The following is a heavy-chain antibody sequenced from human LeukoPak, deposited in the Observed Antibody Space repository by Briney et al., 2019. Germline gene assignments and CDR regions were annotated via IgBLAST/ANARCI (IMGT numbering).Heavy chain of an antibody. CDR2: LNQDGSER. D-gene: IGHD3-10*01. Sequence: GGSLRLSCVASGFTFTSDWMSWVRQTPGKGLEWVAHLNQDGSERYYVDSVKGRFTISRENVKNSLYLQMNSLRAEDTAVYYCAKCGTGSNFDYWGQGMLVTVSS. V-gene: IGHV3-7*02. J-gene: IGHJ4*02. CDR3: AKCGTGSNFDY. CDR1: GFTFTSDW.